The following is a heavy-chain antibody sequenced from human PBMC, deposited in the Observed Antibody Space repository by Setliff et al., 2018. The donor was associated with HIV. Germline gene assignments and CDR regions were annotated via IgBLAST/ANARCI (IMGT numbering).Heavy chain of an antibody. V-gene: IGHV1-69*10. D-gene: IGHD2-21*01. CDR1: GYTFTSYD. J-gene: IGHJ4*02. Sequence: SVKVSCKASGYTFTSYDINWVRQAPGQGLEWMGGVTPILHTTNYAQKFQGRVTITADISTRTVYMELSSLTSEDTATYYCARDHQTMLWLDYWGQGTLVTVSS. CDR2: VTPILHTT. CDR3: ARDHQTMLWLDY.